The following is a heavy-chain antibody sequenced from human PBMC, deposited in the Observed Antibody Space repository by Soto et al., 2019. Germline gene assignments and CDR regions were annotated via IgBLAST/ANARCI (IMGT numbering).Heavy chain of an antibody. CDR3: ASGHDAYKVRY. D-gene: IGHD1-1*01. CDR1: GGSISSGATGSY. Sequence: QVQLQESGPGLVKPSQTLSLTCTVSGGSISSGATGSYWTWIRQLPGKGLEWTGYIYYTGNTYYTRSKKSRPTISINTTENHFSLRLTSVSAADKAVYFCASGHDAYKVRYWGQGTLVTVSS. J-gene: IGHJ4*02. V-gene: IGHV4-31*03. CDR2: IYYTGNT.